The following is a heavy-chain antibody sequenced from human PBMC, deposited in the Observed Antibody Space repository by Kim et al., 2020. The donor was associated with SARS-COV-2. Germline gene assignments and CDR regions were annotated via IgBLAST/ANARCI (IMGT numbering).Heavy chain of an antibody. D-gene: IGHD4-17*01. V-gene: IGHV3-64*01. CDR3: ARIMTTVTSGGLDY. CDR1: GFTFSSYA. Sequence: GGSLRLSCAASGFTFSSYAMHWVRQAPGKGLEYVSAISSNGGSTYYANSVKGRFTISRDNSKNTLYLQMGSLRAEDMAVYYCARIMTTVTSGGLDYWGQGTLVTVSS. CDR2: ISSNGGST. J-gene: IGHJ4*02.